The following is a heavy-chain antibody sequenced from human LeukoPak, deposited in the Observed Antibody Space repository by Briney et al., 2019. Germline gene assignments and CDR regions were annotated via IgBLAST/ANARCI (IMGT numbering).Heavy chain of an antibody. Sequence: PGGSLRLSCAASGFTFTTYSMNWVSQAPGKGLEWVSSISSNGDYIYYADSLKGRFTISRDNAKNSLYLQMNSLRAEDTAVYYCARDQYGDYANDYWGQGTLVTVSS. CDR2: ISSNGDYI. J-gene: IGHJ4*02. V-gene: IGHV3-21*01. D-gene: IGHD4-17*01. CDR1: GFTFTTYS. CDR3: ARDQYGDYANDY.